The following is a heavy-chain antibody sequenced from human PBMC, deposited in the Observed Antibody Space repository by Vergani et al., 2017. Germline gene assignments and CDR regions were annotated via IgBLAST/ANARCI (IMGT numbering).Heavy chain of an antibody. J-gene: IGHJ5*02. CDR2: INPSGGST. V-gene: IGHV1-46*01. CDR3: ARGSGRAIFGVVIMGESNWFDP. Sequence: QVQLVQSGAEVKKPGASVKVSCKASGYTFTSYYMHWVRQAPGQGLEWMGIINPSGGSTSYAQKFQGRVTMTRDTSTSTVYMELRSLRSDDTAVYYCARGSGRAIFGVVIMGESNWFDPWGQGTLVTVSS. D-gene: IGHD3-3*01. CDR1: GYTFTSYY.